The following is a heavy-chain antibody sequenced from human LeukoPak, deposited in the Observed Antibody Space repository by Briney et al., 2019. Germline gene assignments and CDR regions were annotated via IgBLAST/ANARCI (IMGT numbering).Heavy chain of an antibody. CDR1: GYTFISYW. J-gene: IGHJ6*03. CDR2: IYPSDSDT. Sequence: PGESLKISCKGSGYTFISYWIGWVRLMPGEGLEWMGIIYPSDSDTRYSPSFQGQVTISVDKSITTAYLQWSSLKASDTAMYYCARIEGNYYYYMDVWGKGTTVTVSS. V-gene: IGHV5-51*01. CDR3: ARIEGNYYYYMDV.